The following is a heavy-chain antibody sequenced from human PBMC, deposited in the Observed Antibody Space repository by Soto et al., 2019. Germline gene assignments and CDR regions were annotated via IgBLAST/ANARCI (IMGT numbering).Heavy chain of an antibody. CDR3: ARVSIIGSYSHFDY. V-gene: IGHV6-1*01. CDR1: GDSVSSNSAA. CDR2: TYYTSKWYS. J-gene: IGHJ4*01. Sequence: PWQTLSLTCVISGDSVSSNSAAWNWIRQSPSRGLEWLARTYYTSKWYSDYAVSVKSRITINADTSKNQFSLQLNSVTPEDTAVYYCARVSIIGSYSHFDYWGQGTLVTVSS. D-gene: IGHD1-26*01.